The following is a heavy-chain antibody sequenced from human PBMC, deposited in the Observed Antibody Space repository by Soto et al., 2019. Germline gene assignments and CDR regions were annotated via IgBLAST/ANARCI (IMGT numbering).Heavy chain of an antibody. CDR3: AKEMVAAAYVETSPFDF. CDR1: GFTFSSYA. V-gene: IGHV3-23*01. J-gene: IGHJ4*02. Sequence: EVQLLESGGGLVQPGGSLRLSCAASGFTFSSYAMAWVRQAPGTGLEWVSGIDGSGGDTSFADSVKGRFSISRDNSKKMLYLHMNSLRGEDTARYYCAKEMVAAAYVETSPFDFWGQGTLVTVSS. D-gene: IGHD2-15*01. CDR2: IDGSGGDT.